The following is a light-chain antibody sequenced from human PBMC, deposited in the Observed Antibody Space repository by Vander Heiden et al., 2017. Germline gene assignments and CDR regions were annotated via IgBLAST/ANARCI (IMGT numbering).Light chain of an antibody. V-gene: IGLV2-23*02. J-gene: IGLJ3*02. CDR2: EVS. Sequence: QSALTQPASVSGSPGQSITISCTGTSSDCGSYNPVTWYQHHPGKAPKLMIYEVSKRPSGVSNRFSGSKSGNTASLTISGLQAEDEADYYCCSYAGSSTYWVFGGGTKLTVL. CDR3: CSYAGSSTYWV. CDR1: SSDCGSYNP.